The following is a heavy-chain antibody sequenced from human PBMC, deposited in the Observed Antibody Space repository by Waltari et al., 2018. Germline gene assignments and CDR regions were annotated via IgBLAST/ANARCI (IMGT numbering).Heavy chain of an antibody. D-gene: IGHD6-13*01. CDR3: AKEPNGIAARDNYMDV. CDR1: GYSISSGYY. CDR2: NYRSRST. Sequence: QVQLQESGPGLVKPSETLSLTCAVSGYSISSGYYWGWIRQPPGKGMERIGKNYRSRSTYYNPYLKRRGTSVVVTCKNQFSLKKSSGTAAETAGYYCAKEPNGIAARDNYMDVWGKGTTVTVSS. V-gene: IGHV4-38-2*02. J-gene: IGHJ6*03.